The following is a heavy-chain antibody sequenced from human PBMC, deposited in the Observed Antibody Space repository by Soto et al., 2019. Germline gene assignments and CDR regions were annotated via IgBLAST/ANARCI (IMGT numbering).Heavy chain of an antibody. J-gene: IGHJ4*01. CDR3: ARVRGWRDYF. V-gene: IGHV1-8*01. Sequence: AYVNVSFKPSGYTFTRYYIHWVRQATGQGLEWMGWMNPNNGYTDYSQKFQGRVTMTRDTSLSTAYMELSSLTSDDTAVYYCARVRGWRDYF. CDR1: GYTFTRYY. CDR2: MNPNNGYT. D-gene: IGHD6-19*01.